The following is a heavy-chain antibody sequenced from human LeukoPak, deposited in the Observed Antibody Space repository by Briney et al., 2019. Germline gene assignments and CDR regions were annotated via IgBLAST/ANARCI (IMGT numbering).Heavy chain of an antibody. CDR1: GFTFSSYA. J-gene: IGHJ6*03. D-gene: IGHD3-10*01. V-gene: IGHV3-23*01. CDR3: AKGFGELFPYYYYYMDV. Sequence: GGSLRLSCAASGFTFSSYAMSWVRQAPGKGLEWVSAISGSGGSTYYADSVKGLFTISRDNSKNTLYLQMNSLRAEDTAVYYCAKGFGELFPYYYYYMDVWGKGTTVTVSS. CDR2: ISGSGGST.